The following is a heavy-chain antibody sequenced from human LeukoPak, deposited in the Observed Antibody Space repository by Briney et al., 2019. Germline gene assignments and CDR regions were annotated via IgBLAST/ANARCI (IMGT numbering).Heavy chain of an antibody. Sequence: GGSLRLSCAASGCDFSKYEMNWVRQAPGKGREWMAYISVRAGTIYYGDSAEGRFTISRDDAKNSLYLQMNSLRVEDTDIYYCAKDFPHYYETSHGMDVWGQGTTVTVS. J-gene: IGHJ6*02. CDR2: ISVRAGTI. CDR3: AKDFPHYYETSHGMDV. CDR1: GCDFSKYE. V-gene: IGHV3-48*03. D-gene: IGHD3-22*01.